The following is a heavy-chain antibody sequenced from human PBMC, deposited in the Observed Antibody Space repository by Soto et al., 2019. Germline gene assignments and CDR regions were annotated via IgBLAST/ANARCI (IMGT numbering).Heavy chain of an antibody. V-gene: IGHV2-5*02. CDR3: AHRRSSYDFWSCYYNVGAGFDY. J-gene: IGHJ4*02. Sequence: QITLKESGPTLVKPTQTLTLTCTFSGFSLSTSGVGVGWIRQPPGKALEWLALIYWDDDKRYSPSLKSRLTITKDTSKDQVVLTMSNMDPVDTATYYCAHRRSSYDFWSCYYNVGAGFDYWGQGTLVTVSS. CDR1: GFSLSTSGVG. D-gene: IGHD3-3*01. CDR2: IYWDDDK.